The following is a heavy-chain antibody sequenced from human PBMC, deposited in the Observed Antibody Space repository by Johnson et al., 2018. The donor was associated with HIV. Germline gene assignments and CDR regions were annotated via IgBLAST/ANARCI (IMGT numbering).Heavy chain of an antibody. CDR1: GFTFSSYA. CDR2: ISYDGSNQ. D-gene: IGHD2-21*02. CDR3: ARGGAYGGGDCNAFDI. Sequence: QVQLVESGGGVVQPGRSLRLSCAASGFTFSSYAMHWIRQAPGKGLEWVAVISYDGSNQYYADSVKGRFTISRDNSKNTVFLQMNSLRPEDTAMYYCARGGAYGGGDCNAFDIWGQGTMVTVSS. J-gene: IGHJ3*02. V-gene: IGHV3-30*04.